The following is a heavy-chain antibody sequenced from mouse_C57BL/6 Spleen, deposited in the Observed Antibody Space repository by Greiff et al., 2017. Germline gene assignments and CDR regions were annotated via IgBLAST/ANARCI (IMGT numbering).Heavy chain of an antibody. CDR2: IDPSDSYT. D-gene: IGHD2-1*01. CDR1: GYTFTSYW. CDR3: ARPYGNYVWFAY. Sequence: QVQLQQPGAELVMPGASVKLSCKASGYTFTSYWMHWVKQRPGQGLEWIGEIDPSDSYTNYNQKFKGKSTLTVDKSSSTAYMQLSSLTSEDSAVXYCARPYGNYVWFAYWGQGTLVTVSA. V-gene: IGHV1-69*01. J-gene: IGHJ3*01.